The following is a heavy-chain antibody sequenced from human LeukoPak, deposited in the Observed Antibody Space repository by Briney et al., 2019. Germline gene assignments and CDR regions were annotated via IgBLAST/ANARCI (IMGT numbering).Heavy chain of an antibody. J-gene: IGHJ4*02. V-gene: IGHV3-7*01. Sequence: GGSLRLSCAASGFTFSSYWMSWVRQAPGKGLEWVANIKQDGSEKYYVDSVKGRFTISRDNAKNSLYLQMNSLRAEDTAVYYCARDSTTSDYDYWGQGTLVTVSP. D-gene: IGHD2/OR15-2a*01. CDR2: IKQDGSEK. CDR3: ARDSTTSDYDY. CDR1: GFTFSSYW.